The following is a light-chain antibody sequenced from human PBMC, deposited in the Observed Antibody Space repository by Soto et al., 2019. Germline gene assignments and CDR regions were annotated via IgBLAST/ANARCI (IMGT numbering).Light chain of an antibody. V-gene: IGLV2-14*01. CDR3: SSYATSSTLVV. Sequence: QLVLTQPASVSGSPGQSITISCTGTSSDVGAYNYVSWYQQHPGKAPKLMIYDVTYRPSGVSNRFSGSKSGNTASLTISGLQAEDEADYYCSSYATSSTLVVFGGGTKLTVL. CDR1: SSDVGAYNY. J-gene: IGLJ2*01. CDR2: DVT.